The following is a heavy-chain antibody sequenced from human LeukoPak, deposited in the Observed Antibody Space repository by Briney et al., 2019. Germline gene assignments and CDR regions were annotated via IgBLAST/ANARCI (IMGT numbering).Heavy chain of an antibody. D-gene: IGHD6-13*01. J-gene: IGHJ5*02. CDR2: IIPSFGTA. V-gene: IGHV1-69*13. CDR1: GGTFSSYA. CDR3: AKIAAGMRRGFDP. Sequence: TSVKVSCKASGGTFSSYAISWVRQAPGQGLEWMGVIIPSFGTANYAQKFQGRVTITEDESTSTAYMELSSLRSEDTGVNYFAKIAAGMRRGFDPWGQGTLVTDSS.